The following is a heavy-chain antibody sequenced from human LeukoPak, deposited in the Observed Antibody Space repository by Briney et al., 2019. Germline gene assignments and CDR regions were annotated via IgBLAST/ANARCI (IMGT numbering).Heavy chain of an antibody. Sequence: PGGSLRLSCAASGFTFDDYAMHWVRQAPGEGLEWVSFISGDGGSTYYADSVKGRVTISRDNSTSSLYLQMNSLRTEDTALYYCAKDIGSVLRYFDWLRNYYYYYGMDVWGQGTTVTVSS. CDR1: GFTFDDYA. J-gene: IGHJ6*02. CDR2: ISGDGGST. CDR3: AKDIGSVLRYFDWLRNYYYYYGMDV. V-gene: IGHV3-43*02. D-gene: IGHD3-9*01.